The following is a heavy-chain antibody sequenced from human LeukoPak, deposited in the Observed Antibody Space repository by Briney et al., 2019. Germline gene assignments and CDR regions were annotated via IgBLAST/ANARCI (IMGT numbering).Heavy chain of an antibody. CDR2: INPNSGDT. D-gene: IGHD5-18*01. Sequence: ASVKVSCKASGYSFTGYYMHWVRQAPGQGLEWMGWINPNSGDTKYAQKFQGRVTMTRDMSTSTVYMELSSLRSEDTAVYYCARDGEGYSYGFNHWGQGTLVTVPS. CDR1: GYSFTGYY. V-gene: IGHV1-2*02. J-gene: IGHJ4*02. CDR3: ARDGEGYSYGFNH.